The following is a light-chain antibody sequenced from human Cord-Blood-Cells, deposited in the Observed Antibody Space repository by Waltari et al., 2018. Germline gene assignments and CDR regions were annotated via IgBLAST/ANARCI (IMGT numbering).Light chain of an antibody. CDR3: QAWDSSVV. V-gene: IGLV3-1*01. CDR1: KLGDKY. Sequence: SYELTQPPSVSVSPGQTASITCSGDKLGDKYACWYQQKPGQSPVLVIYQASKRPSGIPERFSGSNSGNTATLTISGTQAMDEADYYCQAWDSSVVVGGGTKLTVL. J-gene: IGLJ2*01. CDR2: QAS.